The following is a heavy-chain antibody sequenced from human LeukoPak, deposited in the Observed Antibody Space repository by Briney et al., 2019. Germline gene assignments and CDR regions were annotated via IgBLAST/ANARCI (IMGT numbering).Heavy chain of an antibody. D-gene: IGHD6-13*01. V-gene: IGHV3-23*01. CDR1: GFTFSNYD. J-gene: IGHJ3*02. CDR2: ISGGGGST. Sequence: GGSLRLSCAASGFTFSNYDLSWVRQAPGKGLEWVSAISGGGGSTYYADSVKGRFTISRHNSKNTLYLQMNSLRAEDTAVYYCAREQQLVRGAFDIWGQGTMVTVSS. CDR3: AREQQLVRGAFDI.